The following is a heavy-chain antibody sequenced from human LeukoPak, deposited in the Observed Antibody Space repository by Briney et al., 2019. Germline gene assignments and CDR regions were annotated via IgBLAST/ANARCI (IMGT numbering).Heavy chain of an antibody. Sequence: SETLSLTCTVSGGPIRSYYWSWIRQPPGKGLEWIAYIYYSGSTNYNPSLKSRVTISVDTSKNQFSLKLASVTAADTAVYYCAKGAGGFSYYNWFDPWGQGTLVTVSS. V-gene: IGHV4-59*12. CDR3: AKGAGGFSYYNWFDP. CDR2: IYYSGST. CDR1: GGPIRSYY. D-gene: IGHD5-18*01. J-gene: IGHJ5*02.